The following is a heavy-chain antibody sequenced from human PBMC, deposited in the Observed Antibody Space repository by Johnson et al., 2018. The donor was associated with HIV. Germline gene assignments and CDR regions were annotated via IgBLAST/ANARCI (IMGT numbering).Heavy chain of an antibody. J-gene: IGHJ3*02. CDR1: GFTVSSNY. Sequence: VQLVESGGGVVQPGRSLRLSCVASGFTVSSNYMNWVRQAPGKGLEWVSVIYSGGSTYYADSVKGRFTISRDNSKNTLYLQMNSLRAEDTAVYYCARGGPYDSGIIDAFDIWGKGTMVTVSS. CDR2: IYSGGST. CDR3: ARGGPYDSGIIDAFDI. V-gene: IGHV3-66*02. D-gene: IGHD3-10*01.